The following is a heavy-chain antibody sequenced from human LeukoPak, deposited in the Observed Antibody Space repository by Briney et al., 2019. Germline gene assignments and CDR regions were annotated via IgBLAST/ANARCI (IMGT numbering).Heavy chain of an antibody. J-gene: IGHJ4*02. Sequence: PSETLSLSCTVSGGSISSYYWSWIRQPAGKGLEWIGYIYYSGSTNYNPSLKSRVTISVDTSKNQFSLKLSSVTAADTAVYYCAREGYCSGGSCYQSWFDYWGQGTLVTVSS. CDR2: IYYSGST. V-gene: IGHV4-59*01. D-gene: IGHD2-15*01. CDR3: AREGYCSGGSCYQSWFDY. CDR1: GGSISSYY.